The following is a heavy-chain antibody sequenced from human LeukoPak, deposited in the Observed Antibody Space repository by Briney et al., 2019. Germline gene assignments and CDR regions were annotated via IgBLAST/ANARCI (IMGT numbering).Heavy chain of an antibody. Sequence: GGFLRLSCAASGFTVSSNYMSWVRQAPGKGLEWVSVIYSGDITYYADSVKGRFTISRDNSKNTLYLQMDSLRAEDTAVYYCASSSWYANFDYWGQGALVTVSS. V-gene: IGHV3-66*02. J-gene: IGHJ4*02. CDR2: IYSGDIT. CDR3: ASSSWYANFDY. CDR1: GFTVSSNY. D-gene: IGHD6-13*01.